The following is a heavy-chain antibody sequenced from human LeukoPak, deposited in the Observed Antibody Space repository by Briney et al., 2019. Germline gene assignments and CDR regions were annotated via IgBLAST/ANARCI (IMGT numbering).Heavy chain of an antibody. CDR2: INHRGNT. D-gene: IGHD1-26*01. V-gene: IGHV4-34*01. CDR3: AGSGSYYGTFDY. CDR1: GGSFSGYY. J-gene: IGHJ4*02. Sequence: PSETLSLTCTVYGGSFSGYYWSWIRQPPGKGLEWIGEINHRGNTNYNPSLKSRVTMSLDTSKNQFSLKLNSVTAADTAVYYCAGSGSYYGTFDYWGQGTLVTVSS.